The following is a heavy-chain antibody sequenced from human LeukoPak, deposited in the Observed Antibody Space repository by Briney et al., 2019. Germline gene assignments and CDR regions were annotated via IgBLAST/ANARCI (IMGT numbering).Heavy chain of an antibody. CDR1: GFTFSSYS. D-gene: IGHD6-13*01. CDR2: ISSSSSYI. Sequence: GGSLRLSCAASGFTFSSYSMNWVRQAPGKGLEWVSSISSSSSYIYYADSVKGRFTISRDNAKNSLYLQMYSLRAEDTAVYYCARAFGTAAGTRGISSYWGQGTLVTVSS. J-gene: IGHJ4*02. CDR3: ARAFGTAAGTRGISSY. V-gene: IGHV3-21*01.